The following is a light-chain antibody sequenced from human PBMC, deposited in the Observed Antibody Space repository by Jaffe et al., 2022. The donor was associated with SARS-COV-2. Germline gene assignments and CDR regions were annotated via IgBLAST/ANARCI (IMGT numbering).Light chain of an antibody. CDR3: QAWDNSASYVV. Sequence: SYELTQPPSVSVSPGQTASITCSGDKLGDKYACWYQQKSGQSPVLVIYQDDKRPSGIPERFSGSNSGNTATLTVSETQAMDEADYYCQAWDNSASYVVFGGGTKLTVL. CDR2: QDD. CDR1: KLGDKY. J-gene: IGLJ2*01. V-gene: IGLV3-1*01.